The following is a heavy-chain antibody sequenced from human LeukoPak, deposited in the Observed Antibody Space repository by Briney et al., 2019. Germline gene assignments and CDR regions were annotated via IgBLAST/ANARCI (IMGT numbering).Heavy chain of an antibody. J-gene: IGHJ6*04. D-gene: IGHD3-10*02. Sequence: GGSLRLSCAASGFTFSSYWMSWVRQAPGKGLEWVANIQEDGSEKYYVDSVKGRFTISRDNAKNSLYLQMNSLRAEDTAVYYCAELGITMIGGVWGKGTTVTISS. CDR1: GFTFSSYW. CDR3: AELGITMIGGV. V-gene: IGHV3-7*01. CDR2: IQEDGSEK.